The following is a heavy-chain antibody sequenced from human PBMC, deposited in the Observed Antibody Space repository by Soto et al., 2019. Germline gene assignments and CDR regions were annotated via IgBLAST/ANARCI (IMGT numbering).Heavy chain of an antibody. CDR1: GFTFSSYA. CDR3: ARAQYYYDSSGYDAFDI. D-gene: IGHD3-22*01. V-gene: IGHV3-30*04. CDR2: ISYDGSNK. J-gene: IGHJ3*02. Sequence: GSLRLSCAASGFTFSSYAMHWVRQAPGKGLEWVAVISYDGSNKYYADSVKGRFTISRDNSKNTLYLQMNSLRAEDTAVYYCARAQYYYDSSGYDAFDIWGQGTMVTVSS.